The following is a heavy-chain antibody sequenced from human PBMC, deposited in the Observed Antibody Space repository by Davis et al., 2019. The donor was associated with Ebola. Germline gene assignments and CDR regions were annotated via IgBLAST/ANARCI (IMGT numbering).Heavy chain of an antibody. D-gene: IGHD3-22*01. V-gene: IGHV1-18*01. Sequence: ASVKVSCKASGGTFSSYAINWVRQAPGQGLEWMGWISAYNGNTKYAQKFQGRVTMTTDTSTSTGYMELSSLRSEDTAVYYCARSYDTKQMPAFDIWGQGTMVTVSS. CDR2: ISAYNGNT. CDR1: GGTFSSYA. J-gene: IGHJ3*02. CDR3: ARSYDTKQMPAFDI.